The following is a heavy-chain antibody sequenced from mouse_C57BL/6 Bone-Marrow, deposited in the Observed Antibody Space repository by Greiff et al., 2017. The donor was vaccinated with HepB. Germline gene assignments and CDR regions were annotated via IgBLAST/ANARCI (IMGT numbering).Heavy chain of an antibody. CDR3: ARPDYGSSFHWYFDV. CDR1: GIDFSRYW. V-gene: IGHV4-1*01. CDR2: INPDSSTI. Sequence: EVQRVESGGGLVQPGGSLKLSCAASGIDFSRYWMSWVRRAPGKGLEWIGEINPDSSTINYAPSLKDKFIISRDNAKNTLYLQMSKVRSEDTALYYCARPDYGSSFHWYFDVWGTGTTVTVSS. J-gene: IGHJ1*03. D-gene: IGHD1-1*01.